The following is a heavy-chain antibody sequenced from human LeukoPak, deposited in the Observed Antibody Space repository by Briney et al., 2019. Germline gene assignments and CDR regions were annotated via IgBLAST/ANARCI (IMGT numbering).Heavy chain of an antibody. V-gene: IGHV2-5*02. J-gene: IGHJ3*02. Sequence: ESGPTLVNPTETLTLTCTFSGFSISAYGVGVAWIRQPPGEALEWLALIYWDDDKGYRPSLKPRVTITKDASRNQVVLTMTNMDPVDTATYYCAHDSQGAFDAFDIWGQGTMVTVSS. CDR1: GFSISAYGVG. CDR3: AHDSQGAFDAFDI. D-gene: IGHD2/OR15-2a*01. CDR2: IYWDDDK.